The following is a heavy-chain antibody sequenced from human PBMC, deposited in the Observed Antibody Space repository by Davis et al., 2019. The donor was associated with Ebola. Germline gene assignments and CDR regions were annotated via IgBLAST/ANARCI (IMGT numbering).Heavy chain of an antibody. J-gene: IGHJ6*02. CDR2: IYYSGST. D-gene: IGHD3-22*01. CDR1: GGSISSGDYY. CDR3: ARHRGGYKYYYGMDV. Sequence: PSETLSLTCTVSGGSISSGDYYWSWIRQPPGKGLEWIGYIYYSGSTYYNPSLKSRVTISVDTSKNQFSLRLTSVTDADTVVYYCARHRGGYKYYYGMDVWGQGTTVTVSS. V-gene: IGHV4-30-4*01.